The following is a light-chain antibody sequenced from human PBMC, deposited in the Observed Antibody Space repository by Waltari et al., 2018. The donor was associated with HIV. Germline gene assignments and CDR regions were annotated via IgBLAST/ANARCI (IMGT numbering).Light chain of an antibody. CDR1: SLRNFF. CDR3: HSRDTDGDHYV. J-gene: IGLJ1*01. CDR2: GGY. V-gene: IGLV3-19*01. Sequence: SSELTQDPVVSVALGQTIKIRCQGDSLRNFFANWYQHRPGQAPVLVVYGGYRRPSGIPARFSASNSGNTSSVIISNSQAVDEADYFCHSRDTDGDHYVFGGGTRVIV.